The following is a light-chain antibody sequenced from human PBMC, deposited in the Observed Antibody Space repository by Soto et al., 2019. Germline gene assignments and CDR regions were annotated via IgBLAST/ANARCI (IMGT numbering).Light chain of an antibody. CDR2: GAS. Sequence: EMVLTQSPGTLSLSSGERATLSCRASQSVRSNYLAWYQQKLGQSPRLLIYGASSSATGIPDRFGGSGSGTDFTLAISSLEPEDFAVYYCQQYASSPLTFGGGTKVEIK. J-gene: IGKJ4*01. CDR3: QQYASSPLT. V-gene: IGKV3-20*01. CDR1: QSVRSNY.